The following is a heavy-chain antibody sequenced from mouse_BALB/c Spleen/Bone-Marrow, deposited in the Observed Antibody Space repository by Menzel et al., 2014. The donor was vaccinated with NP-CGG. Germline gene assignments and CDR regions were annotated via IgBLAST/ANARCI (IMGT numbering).Heavy chain of an antibody. V-gene: IGHV5-12*02. J-gene: IGHJ4*01. CDR1: GFTFSDYY. CDR2: ITKGGGST. Sequence: DVKLVESGGGLVQPGGSLKLSCATSGFTFSDYYMYWVRQTPEKRLEWVAYITKGGGSTYYPDIVKGRFTISRDNAKNTLYLQMSRLKSEDTAMYYCARQLAYAMDYWGLGTSVTVSS. CDR3: ARQLAYAMDY. D-gene: IGHD4-1*01.